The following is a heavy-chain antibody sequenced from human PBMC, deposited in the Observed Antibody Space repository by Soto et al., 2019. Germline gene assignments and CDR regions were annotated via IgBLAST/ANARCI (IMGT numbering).Heavy chain of an antibody. J-gene: IGHJ4*02. CDR1: GGSISSYY. V-gene: IGHV4-59*01. D-gene: IGHD3-22*01. CDR3: ARESYDSSGYYRTRYFDY. CDR2: IYYSGST. Sequence: SETLSLTCTVSGGSISSYYWSWIRQPPGKGLEWIGYIYYSGSTNYNPSLKSRVTISVDTSKNQFSLKLSSVTAADTAVYYCARESYDSSGYYRTRYFDYWGQGTLVTLSS.